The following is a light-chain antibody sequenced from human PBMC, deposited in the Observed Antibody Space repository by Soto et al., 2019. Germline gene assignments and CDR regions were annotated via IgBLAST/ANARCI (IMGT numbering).Light chain of an antibody. CDR2: GAS. Sequence: EIWMTQSPVTLSVSAGGRATLSCGASQSVSILLAWYQQKPGQAPRLLRYGASTRATGIPASFSGSGSGTDFTLTISSLEHEDFAVYYCQQRSNWHRVTFGQGTRLEIK. CDR1: QSVSIL. CDR3: QQRSNWHRVT. V-gene: IGKV3D-11*02. J-gene: IGKJ5*01.